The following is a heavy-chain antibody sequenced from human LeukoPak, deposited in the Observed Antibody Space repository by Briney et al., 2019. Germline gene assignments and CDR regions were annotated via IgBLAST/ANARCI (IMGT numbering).Heavy chain of an antibody. CDR3: ARSYGDYRILFDY. Sequence: SETLSLTCTVSGGSVTSYYWSWIRQPPGKGLEWIGYIYYSGGTNYNPSLKSRVTISLDTSKNQSSLKLSSVTAADTALYYCARSYGDYRILFDYWGQGTLVTVSS. V-gene: IGHV4-59*02. CDR1: GGSVTSYY. D-gene: IGHD4-17*01. J-gene: IGHJ4*02. CDR2: IYYSGGT.